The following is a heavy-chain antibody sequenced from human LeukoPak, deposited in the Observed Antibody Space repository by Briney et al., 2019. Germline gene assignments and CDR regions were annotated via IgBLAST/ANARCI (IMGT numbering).Heavy chain of an antibody. D-gene: IGHD3-3*01. CDR2: IYHSGST. CDR3: ARDRSYDFWSGYLLGYYYYMDV. V-gene: IGHV4-30-2*01. Sequence: PSETLSLTCTVSGGSISSGGYYWSWIRQPPGKGLEWIGYIYHSGSTYYNPSLKSRVTISVDRSKNQFSLKLSSVTAADTAVYYCARDRSYDFWSGYLLGYYYYMDVWGKGTTVTVSS. CDR1: GGSISSGGYY. J-gene: IGHJ6*03.